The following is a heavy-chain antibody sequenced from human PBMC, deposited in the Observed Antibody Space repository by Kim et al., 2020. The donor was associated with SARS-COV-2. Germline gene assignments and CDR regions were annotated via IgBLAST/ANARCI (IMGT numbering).Heavy chain of an antibody. V-gene: IGHV4-61*02. J-gene: IGHJ5*02. D-gene: IGHD2-21*02. CDR3: ARGAYCGGDCYPNWFDP. CDR1: GGSISSGSYY. Sequence: SETLSLTCTVSGGSISSGSYYWSWIRQPAGKGLEWIGRIYTSGSTNYNPSLKSRVTISVDTSKNQFSLKLSSVTAADTAVYYCARGAYCGGDCYPNWFDPWGQGTLVTVSS. CDR2: IYTSGST.